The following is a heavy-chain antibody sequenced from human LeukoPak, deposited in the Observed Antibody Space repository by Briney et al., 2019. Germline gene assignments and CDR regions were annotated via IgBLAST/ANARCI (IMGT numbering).Heavy chain of an antibody. D-gene: IGHD2-2*01. CDR1: GYTLTELS. Sequence: SCKVSGYTLTELSMHWVRQAPGKGLEWVAVISYDGSNKYYADSVKGRFTISRDNSKNTLYLQMNSLRAEDTAVYYCAKDVRHCSSTSCYHDYWGQGTLVTVSS. V-gene: IGHV3-30-3*02. CDR2: ISYDGSNK. CDR3: AKDVRHCSSTSCYHDY. J-gene: IGHJ4*02.